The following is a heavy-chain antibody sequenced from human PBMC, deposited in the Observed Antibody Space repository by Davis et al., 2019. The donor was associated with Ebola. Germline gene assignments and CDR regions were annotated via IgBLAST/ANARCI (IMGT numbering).Heavy chain of an antibody. Sequence: GESLKISCAASGFTFDDYGMSWVRQAPGKGLEWVSGINWNGGSTGYADSVKGRFTISRDNAKNSLYLQMNSLRAEDTALYHCAREEYSSSSHAFDIWGQGTMVTVSS. D-gene: IGHD6-6*01. CDR1: GFTFDDYG. CDR3: AREEYSSSSHAFDI. CDR2: INWNGGST. J-gene: IGHJ3*02. V-gene: IGHV3-20*01.